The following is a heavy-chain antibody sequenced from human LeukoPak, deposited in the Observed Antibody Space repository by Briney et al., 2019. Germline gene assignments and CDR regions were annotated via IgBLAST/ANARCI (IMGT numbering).Heavy chain of an antibody. Sequence: SVKVSCKASGGTFSSYAISWVRQAPGQGLEWMGRIIPILGIANYAQKFQGRVTITADNSTSTAYMELSSLRSEDTAVYYCARTRAADYYYYYGMDVWGQGTTVTVSS. CDR3: ARTRAADYYYYYGMDV. CDR2: IIPILGIA. D-gene: IGHD6-13*01. V-gene: IGHV1-69*04. CDR1: GGTFSSYA. J-gene: IGHJ6*02.